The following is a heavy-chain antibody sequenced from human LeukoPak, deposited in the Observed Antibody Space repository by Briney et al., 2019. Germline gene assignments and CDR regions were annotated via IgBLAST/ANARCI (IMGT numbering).Heavy chain of an antibody. D-gene: IGHD3-3*01. J-gene: IGHJ6*02. V-gene: IGHV4-59*01. CDR3: ARDPGGFDFWSGYPTHPRYGMDV. Sequence: SETLSLTCTVSGGSLSSYYWSWIRQPPGKGLEWIGDIYNSGSTNYNPSLKSRVTISVDTSKNQFSLKLSSVTAADTAVYYCARDPGGFDFWSGYPTHPRYGMDVWGQGTTGTVSS. CDR2: IYNSGST. CDR1: GGSLSSYY.